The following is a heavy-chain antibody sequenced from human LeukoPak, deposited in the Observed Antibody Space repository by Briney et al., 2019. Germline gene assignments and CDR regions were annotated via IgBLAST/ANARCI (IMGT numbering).Heavy chain of an antibody. D-gene: IGHD2-2*02. CDR3: ARSGAIVVVPAAIDFDY. V-gene: IGHV1-2*02. Sequence: ASVKVSCKASGYTSTGYYMHWVRQAPGQGLEWMGWINPNSGGTNYAQKFQGRVTMTRDTSISTAYMELSRLRSDDTAVYYCARSGAIVVVPAAIDFDYWGQGTLVTVSS. CDR2: INPNSGGT. J-gene: IGHJ4*02. CDR1: GYTSTGYY.